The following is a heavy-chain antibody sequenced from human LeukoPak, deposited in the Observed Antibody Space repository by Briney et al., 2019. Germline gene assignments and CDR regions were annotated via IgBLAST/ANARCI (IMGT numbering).Heavy chain of an antibody. V-gene: IGHV4-39*01. J-gene: IGHJ5*02. Sequence: SETLSLTCTVSGGSVSSSSYYWGWIRQPPGKGLEWIGSIYYAGSTYYNLSLKSRVTISVDTPKNQFSLKLSSVTAADTAVYYCARLGFCTSTSCPWGQGTLVTVSS. CDR2: IYYAGST. CDR1: GGSVSSSSYY. CDR3: ARLGFCTSTSCP. D-gene: IGHD2-2*01.